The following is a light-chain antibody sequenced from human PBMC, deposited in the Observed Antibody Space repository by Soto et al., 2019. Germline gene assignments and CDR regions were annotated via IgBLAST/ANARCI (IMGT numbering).Light chain of an antibody. V-gene: IGKV1-5*03. CDR1: QSISSW. Sequence: DIQMTQSPSTLSASVGDRVTTTCRASQSISSWLAWYQQKPGKAPKLLIYKASSLESGVPSRFSGSGSGTEFTLTISSVQPDDFATYYCQQRSNWPPITFGQGTRLEIK. CDR3: QQRSNWPPIT. CDR2: KAS. J-gene: IGKJ5*01.